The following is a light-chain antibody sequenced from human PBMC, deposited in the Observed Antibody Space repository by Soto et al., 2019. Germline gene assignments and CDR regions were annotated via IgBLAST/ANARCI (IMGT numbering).Light chain of an antibody. J-gene: IGKJ4*01. CDR1: QSVSSN. CDR3: QQYTNWLT. Sequence: EIVMTQSPATLSVSPGERATLSCRASQSVSSNLAWYQQKPGQAPRLLIYGASTRATGIPARFSGSGSGTEFTLTISSLQSEDFAVYYCQQYTNWLTFGGGTKVDI. V-gene: IGKV3-15*01. CDR2: GAS.